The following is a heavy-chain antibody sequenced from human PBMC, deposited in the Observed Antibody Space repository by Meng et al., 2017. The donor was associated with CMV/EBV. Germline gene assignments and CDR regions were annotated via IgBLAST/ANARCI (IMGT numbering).Heavy chain of an antibody. CDR2: IYYSGST. V-gene: IGHV4-39*07. CDR1: GGSFSSTSYY. J-gene: IGHJ4*02. CDR3: ASDYGLNAWVVNY. D-gene: IGHD4-17*01. Sequence: SDTLSLTCTVSGGSFSSTSYYWGWIRQPPGKGLEWIGSIYYSGSTYYNSSLKSRVTISGDMSKNQFSLKMSSMTAADTAVYYCASDYGLNAWVVNYWGQGTLVTVSS.